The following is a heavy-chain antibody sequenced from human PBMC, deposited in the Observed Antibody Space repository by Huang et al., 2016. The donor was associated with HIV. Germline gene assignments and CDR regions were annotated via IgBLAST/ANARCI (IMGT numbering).Heavy chain of an antibody. CDR2: IRYDG. Sequence: QVQLVESGGGVVQPGGSLSLSCTASGFTFGSFGMHWVRQAPGKGLEWVAFIRYDGNNSKDTLYLQMNRLRPDDSAVYYCAKDLTYTFGRHFDYWGRGTLVTVSS. V-gene: IGHV3-30*02. CDR1: GFTFGSFG. J-gene: IGHJ4*02. D-gene: IGHD3-3*01. CDR3: AKDLTYTFGRHFDY.